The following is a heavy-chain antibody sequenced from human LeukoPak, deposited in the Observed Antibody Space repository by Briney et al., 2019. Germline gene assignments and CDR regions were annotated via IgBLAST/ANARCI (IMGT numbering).Heavy chain of an antibody. CDR2: IYYSGST. CDR1: GGSISSGGYY. Sequence: PSQTLSLTCTVSGGSISSGGYYWSWIRQHPGKGLEWIGYIYYSGSTYYNPSLKSRVTISVDTSKNQFSLKLSSVTAADTAVYYCARDHPSIAVAGIGMDVWGQGTTVTVSS. J-gene: IGHJ6*02. CDR3: ARDHPSIAVAGIGMDV. D-gene: IGHD6-19*01. V-gene: IGHV4-31*03.